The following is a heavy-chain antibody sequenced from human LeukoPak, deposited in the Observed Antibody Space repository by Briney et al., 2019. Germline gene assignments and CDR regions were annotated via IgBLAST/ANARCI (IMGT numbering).Heavy chain of an antibody. CDR1: GYSISSGYY. CDR3: ATYNTFRLGFDY. CDR2: IYHSGST. V-gene: IGHV4-38-2*01. J-gene: IGHJ4*02. Sequence: PSETLSLTCAVSGYSISSGYYWGWIRQPPGKGLEWIGSIYHSGSTYYNPSLKSRVTISVDTSKNQFSLKLSSVTAAGTAVYYCATYNTFRLGFDYWGQGTLVTVSS. D-gene: IGHD3/OR15-3a*01.